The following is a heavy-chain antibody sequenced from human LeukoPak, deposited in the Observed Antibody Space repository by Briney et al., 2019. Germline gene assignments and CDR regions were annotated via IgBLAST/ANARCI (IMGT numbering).Heavy chain of an antibody. Sequence: GGSLRLSCAASGFTFSSFEMNWGRQAPGKGLEWVSYISTGGGNIYYADSVKGRFTISRDNAKNSLYLQMNSLRAEDTAVYYCAREFFDREGGTTVLDYWGQGTLVTVSS. D-gene: IGHD1-26*01. CDR1: GFTFSSFE. V-gene: IGHV3-48*03. CDR2: ISTGGGNI. J-gene: IGHJ4*02. CDR3: AREFFDREGGTTVLDY.